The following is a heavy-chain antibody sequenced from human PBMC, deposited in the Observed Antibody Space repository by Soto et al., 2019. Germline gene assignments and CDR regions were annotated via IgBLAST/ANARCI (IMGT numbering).Heavy chain of an antibody. CDR3: ARGEAESSSWYFGY. V-gene: IGHV1-18*01. D-gene: IGHD6-13*01. CDR1: GYMFSKYG. J-gene: IGHJ4*02. CDR2: ISAYNGHT. Sequence: QVQLVQSGAEVKKPGASVKVSCKASGYMFSKYGFAWVRQATGQGLEWMGWISAYNGHTNYAYNRRGSVTMTTDTSTSTAYMELKSLRSDDTAVYYCARGEAESSSWYFGYWGQGTLVTVFS.